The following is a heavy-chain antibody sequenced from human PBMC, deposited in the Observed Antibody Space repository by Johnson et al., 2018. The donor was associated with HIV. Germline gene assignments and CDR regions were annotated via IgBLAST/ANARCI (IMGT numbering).Heavy chain of an antibody. V-gene: IGHV3-20*04. CDR2: ISWNSGST. J-gene: IGHJ3*02. CDR3: ARDLGSGYNDAFDI. CDR1: GFTFDDYA. D-gene: IGHD3-22*01. Sequence: VQLVESGGGVERPGGSLRLSCVASGFTFDDYAMHWVRQAPGKGLEWVSGISWNSGSTGYADSVKGRFTISRDNAKNSLYLQMNSLRAEDTALYYCARDLGSGYNDAFDIWGQGTMVTISS.